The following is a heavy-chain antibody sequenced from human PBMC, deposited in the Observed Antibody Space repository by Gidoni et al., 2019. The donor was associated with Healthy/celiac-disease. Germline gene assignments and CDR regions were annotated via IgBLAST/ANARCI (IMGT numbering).Heavy chain of an antibody. J-gene: IGHJ6*02. D-gene: IGHD6-6*01. Sequence: EVQLVESGGGLVQPGGSLRLSCAASGFTFSSYSMNWVRQAPGKGLEWVSYISSSSSTIYYEDSVKGRFTITRENAKNSLYLQMNSLRAEDTAVYYCARDSYSSSSKPNYYYYGMDVWGQGTTVTVSS. CDR3: ARDSYSSSSKPNYYYYGMDV. CDR2: ISSSSSTI. CDR1: GFTFSSYS. V-gene: IGHV3-48*01.